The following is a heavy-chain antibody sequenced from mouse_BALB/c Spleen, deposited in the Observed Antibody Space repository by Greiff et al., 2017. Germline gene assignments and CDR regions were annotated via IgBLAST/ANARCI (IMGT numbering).Heavy chain of an antibody. J-gene: IGHJ3*01. Sequence: EVKLVESGGGLVKPGGSLKLSCAASGFTFSSYAMSWVRQTPEKRLEWVATISSGGSYTYYPDSVKGRFTISRDNAKNTLYLQMSSLRSEDTAMYYCARHDYYGSSPQAWFAYWGQGTLVTVSA. D-gene: IGHD1-1*01. V-gene: IGHV5-9-3*01. CDR2: ISSGGSYT. CDR3: ARHDYYGSSPQAWFAY. CDR1: GFTFSSYA.